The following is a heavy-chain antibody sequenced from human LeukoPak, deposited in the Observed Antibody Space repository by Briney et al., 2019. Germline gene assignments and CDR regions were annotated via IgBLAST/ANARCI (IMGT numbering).Heavy chain of an antibody. CDR2: ISAYNGNT. CDR3: ARSEYYYDSSRSRPPFDY. CDR1: GYTFTSYG. V-gene: IGHV1-18*01. J-gene: IGHJ4*02. Sequence: ASVKVSCKASGYTFTSYGISWVRQAPGQGLEWMGWISAYNGNTNYAQKLQGRVTMTTDTSTSTAYMELRSLRSDDTAVYYCARSEYYYDSSRSRPPFDYWGQGTLVTVSS. D-gene: IGHD3-22*01.